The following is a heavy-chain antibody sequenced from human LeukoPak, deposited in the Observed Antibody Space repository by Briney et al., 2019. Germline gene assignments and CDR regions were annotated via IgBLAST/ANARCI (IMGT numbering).Heavy chain of an antibody. D-gene: IGHD6-19*01. J-gene: IGHJ5*02. Sequence: SDTLSLTCAVYGGSFSGYYWSWIRQPPRKGLDWIGEINHSGGTNYNPSHKSRVTKSVDTSKHQFSLKLSSVAAADTAVYYCARGNRVAGTFLYWFDPWGQGTLVTVSS. CDR2: INHSGGT. CDR3: ARGNRVAGTFLYWFDP. V-gene: IGHV4-34*01. CDR1: GGSFSGYY.